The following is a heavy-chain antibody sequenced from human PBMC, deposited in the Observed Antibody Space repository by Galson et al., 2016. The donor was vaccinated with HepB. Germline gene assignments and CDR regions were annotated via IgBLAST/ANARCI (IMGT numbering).Heavy chain of an antibody. D-gene: IGHD3-10*01. V-gene: IGHV3-7*01. CDR1: GLTFSSYW. CDR3: ARVRYYGSDL. Sequence: SLRLSCAASGLTFSSYWMSWVRQAPGKGLEWVANIKQDESEKYYVDSLKGRFTIFRDNGEQSLYLQMNSLRAEDTAVYYCARVRYYGSDLWGQGTLVTVSS. J-gene: IGHJ5*02. CDR2: IKQDESEK.